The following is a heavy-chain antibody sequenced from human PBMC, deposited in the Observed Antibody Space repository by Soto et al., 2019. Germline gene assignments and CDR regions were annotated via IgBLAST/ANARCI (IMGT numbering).Heavy chain of an antibody. CDR3: ARDTAGLSY. J-gene: IGHJ4*02. CDR1: GLTFSSYA. Sequence: EVQLLESGGGFVQAGGSLTLSCAASGLTFSSYAMGWVRQAPGTGLEWVALISNDGRSTNHADSVKGRFTISRDNAKSTLYLQLNSLRAEDTAVYYCARDTAGLSYWGQGTLVTVSS. CDR2: ISNDGRST. D-gene: IGHD2-21*02. V-gene: IGHV3-74*01.